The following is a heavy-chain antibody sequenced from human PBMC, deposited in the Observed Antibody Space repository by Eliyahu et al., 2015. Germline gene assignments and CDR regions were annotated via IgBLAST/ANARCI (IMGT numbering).Heavy chain of an antibody. J-gene: IGHJ5*02. CDR3: ARATPWLPEAS. D-gene: IGHD5-12*01. CDR1: GFTFSNYW. V-gene: IGHV3-7*01. Sequence: ESGGGLVQPGGSLRLSCVVSGFTFSNYWXSWVRQAPGXGLEWVANIKQDGXXKYYVDSVXGRFTISRDSAKNSLFLQMNSLTAEDTAVYYCARATPWLPEASWGQGTLVTVSS. CDR2: IKQDGXXK.